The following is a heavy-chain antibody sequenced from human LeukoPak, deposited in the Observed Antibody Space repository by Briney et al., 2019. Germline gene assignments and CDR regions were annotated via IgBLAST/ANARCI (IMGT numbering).Heavy chain of an antibody. V-gene: IGHV4-34*01. J-gene: IGHJ4*02. CDR2: INHSGST. D-gene: IGHD6-25*01. CDR3: ARHSLSGYVGSRIDY. Sequence: GSLRLSCAASGFTFSTYTMNWIRQPPGKGLEWIGEINHSGSTNYNPSLKSRVTISVDTSKNQFSLKLSSVTAADTAVYYCARHSLSGYVGSRIDYWGQGTLVTVSS. CDR1: GFTFSTYT.